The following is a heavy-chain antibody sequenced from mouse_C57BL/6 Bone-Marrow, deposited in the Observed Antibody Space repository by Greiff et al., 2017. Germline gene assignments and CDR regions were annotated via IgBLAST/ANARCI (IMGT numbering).Heavy chain of an antibody. CDR1: GFTFTDYY. CDR3: ARCYYDIRRGFYYAMDY. CDR2: IRNKANGYTT. V-gene: IGHV7-3*01. D-gene: IGHD2-4*01. Sequence: EVMLVESGGGLVQPGGSLSLSCAASGFTFTDYYMSWVRQPPGKALEWLGFIRNKANGYTTEYSVSLQGRFTISRDNSQSILYLQMNAVRAEDSATYYCARCYYDIRRGFYYAMDYWGQGTTVTVSS. J-gene: IGHJ4*01.